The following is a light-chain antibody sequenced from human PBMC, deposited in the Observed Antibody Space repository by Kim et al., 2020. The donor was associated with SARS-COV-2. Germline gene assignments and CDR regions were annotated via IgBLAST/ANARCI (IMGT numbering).Light chain of an antibody. CDR3: GAWDDSLSGRV. V-gene: IGLV1-47*01. CDR1: SSNIGKNY. Sequence: GQSVTITCYGSSSNIGKNYVYWHQRRPGPAPKLLTYRNNHRPSGVPDRFSGSKSGTSASLAISGLRSEDEADYYCGAWDDSLSGRVFGGGTQLTVL. J-gene: IGLJ3*02. CDR2: RNN.